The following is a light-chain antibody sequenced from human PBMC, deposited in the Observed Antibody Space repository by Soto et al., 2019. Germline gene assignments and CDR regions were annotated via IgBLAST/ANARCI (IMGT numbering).Light chain of an antibody. CDR1: SSDVGGYNY. CDR3: SSYTSSSTPHV. Sequence: QSALTQPASVSGSPGQSITISCTGTSSDVGGYNYVSWYQQHPGKAPKLMIYDVSNRPSGVSNRFSGSKSGNTASLTISGLQAEDEADYYFSSYTSSSTPHVFGTGTKLTVL. J-gene: IGLJ1*01. CDR2: DVS. V-gene: IGLV2-14*01.